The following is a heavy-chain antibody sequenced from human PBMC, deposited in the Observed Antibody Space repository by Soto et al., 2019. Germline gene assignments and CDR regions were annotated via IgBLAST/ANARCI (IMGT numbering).Heavy chain of an antibody. V-gene: IGHV4-34*01. D-gene: IGHD2-15*01. Sequence: TLSLTCAIYDESFSAYYWSWIRQPPGKGLEWIGEINHSGSTNYDPSLKSRVTISVDTSKNQFSLKLTFVTAADTAMYYCARAIHYSAAFDYWGQGTLVTVSS. J-gene: IGHJ4*02. CDR1: DESFSAYY. CDR2: INHSGST. CDR3: ARAIHYSAAFDY.